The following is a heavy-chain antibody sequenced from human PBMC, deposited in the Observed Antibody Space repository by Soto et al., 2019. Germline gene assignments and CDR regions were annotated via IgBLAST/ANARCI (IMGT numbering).Heavy chain of an antibody. CDR3: AGRRPAATWVY. D-gene: IGHD6-13*01. J-gene: IGHJ4*02. CDR2: IYYSGST. V-gene: IGHV4-39*01. CDR1: GDSISSSSYY. Sequence: SETLSLTCTVSGDSISSSSYYWGWIRQPPGKGLEWIGSIYYSGSTYYNSSLKSRVTISVDTSKNQFSLKLSSVTAADTAVYYCAGRRPAATWVYWGQGTLVTVSS.